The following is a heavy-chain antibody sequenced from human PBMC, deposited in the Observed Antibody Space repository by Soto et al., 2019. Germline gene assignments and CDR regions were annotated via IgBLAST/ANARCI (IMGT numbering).Heavy chain of an antibody. CDR2: ISGSGGST. D-gene: IGHD3-16*01. CDR1: GFTFSSYA. J-gene: IGHJ6*02. Sequence: EVQLLESGGGLVQPGGSLRLSCAASGFTFSSYAMSWVRQAPGKGLEWVSAISGSGGSTYYADSVKGRFTISRDNSKNTLDLQMSSRRAEDTAGDYCAKDKDQLVLWAFGDVWGQGTTVTVSS. V-gene: IGHV3-23*01. CDR3: AKDKDQLVLWAFGDV.